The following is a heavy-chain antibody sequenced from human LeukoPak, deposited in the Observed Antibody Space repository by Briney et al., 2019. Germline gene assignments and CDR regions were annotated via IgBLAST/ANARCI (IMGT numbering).Heavy chain of an antibody. CDR2: ISWNSGSI. CDR3: AKDRGYSYGMFDY. Sequence: PGRSLRLSCAASGFTFDDYAMHWVRHAPGKGLEWVSGISWNSGSIGYADSVKGRFTISRDNAKNSLYLQMNSLRAEDTAVYYCAKDRGYSYGMFDYWGQGTLVTVSS. J-gene: IGHJ4*02. V-gene: IGHV3-9*01. D-gene: IGHD5-18*01. CDR1: GFTFDDYA.